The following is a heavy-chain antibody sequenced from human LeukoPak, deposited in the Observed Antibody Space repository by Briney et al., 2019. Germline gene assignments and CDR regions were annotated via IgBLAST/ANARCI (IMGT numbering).Heavy chain of an antibody. Sequence: SETLSLTCIAFDYSISSGYYWSWIRQPPGKGLEWIGYIYYSGSTNYNPSLKSRVTISVDTSKNQFSLKLSSVTAADTAVYYCARVVRYCSSTSCFPNWFDPWGQGTLVTVSS. V-gene: IGHV4-59*01. CDR2: IYYSGST. J-gene: IGHJ5*02. D-gene: IGHD2-2*01. CDR1: DYSISSGYY. CDR3: ARVVRYCSSTSCFPNWFDP.